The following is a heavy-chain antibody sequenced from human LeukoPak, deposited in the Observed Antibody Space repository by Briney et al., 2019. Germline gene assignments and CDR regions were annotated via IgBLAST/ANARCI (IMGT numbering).Heavy chain of an antibody. V-gene: IGHV1-8*01. Sequence: ASVKVSCKASGYTFTSYDINWVRQATGQGLEWMGWMNPNSGNTGYAQKFQGRVTMTRNTSISTAYMELSSLRSEDTAVYYCARAGYCSSTSCYTFDVWGEGTTVTVSS. CDR1: GYTFTSYD. D-gene: IGHD2-2*02. CDR3: ARAGYCSSTSCYTFDV. CDR2: MNPNSGNT. J-gene: IGHJ6*04.